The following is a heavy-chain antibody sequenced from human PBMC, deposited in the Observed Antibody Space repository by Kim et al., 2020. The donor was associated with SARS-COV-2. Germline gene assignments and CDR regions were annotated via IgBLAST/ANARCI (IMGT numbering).Heavy chain of an antibody. CDR3: ARVKQWLVQDDAFDI. Sequence: HKFQGRVTITRDTSASTAYMELSSLRSEDTAVYYCARVKQWLVQDDAFDIWGQGTMVTVSS. V-gene: IGHV1-3*01. D-gene: IGHD6-19*01. J-gene: IGHJ3*02.